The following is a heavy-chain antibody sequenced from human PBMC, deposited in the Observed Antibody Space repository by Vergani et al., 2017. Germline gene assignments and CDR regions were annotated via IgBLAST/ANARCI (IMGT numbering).Heavy chain of an antibody. CDR2: ISYDGSNK. CDR1: GFTFSSYA. V-gene: IGHV3-30-3*01. D-gene: IGHD2-2*02. Sequence: QVQLVESGGGVVQPGRSLRLSCAASGFTFSSYAMHWVRQAPGKGLEWVAVISYDGSNKYYADSVKGRFTISRDNSKNTLYLQMNSLRAEDTAVYYCARDAALGYCSSTICYTPGRSSYYYYYMDVWGKGTTVTVSS. J-gene: IGHJ6*03. CDR3: ARDAALGYCSSTICYTPGRSSYYYYYMDV.